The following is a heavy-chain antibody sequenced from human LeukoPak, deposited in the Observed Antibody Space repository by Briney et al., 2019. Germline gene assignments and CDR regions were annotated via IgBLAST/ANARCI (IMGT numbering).Heavy chain of an antibody. CDR1: GFIFSSYG. CDR2: IRYDGSKK. CDR3: AKDFSVYYYDSRVLDY. V-gene: IGHV3-30*02. Sequence: GGSLRLSCAASGFIFSSYGMHWVRQAPGKGLEWVAFIRYDGSKKYYADSVKGRFTISRDNSKNTLYLQMNSLRAEDTAVYYCAKDFSVYYYDSRVLDYWGQGTLVTVSS. D-gene: IGHD3-22*01. J-gene: IGHJ4*02.